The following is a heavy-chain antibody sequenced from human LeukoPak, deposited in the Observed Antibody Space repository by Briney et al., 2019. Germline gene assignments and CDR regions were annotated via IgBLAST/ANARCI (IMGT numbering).Heavy chain of an antibody. D-gene: IGHD3-22*01. V-gene: IGHV1-2*02. CDR1: GYTFTGYY. CDR3: AREDDSSGQTTDY. J-gene: IGHJ4*02. CDR2: INPNSGVT. Sequence: ASVKVSCKASGYTFTGYYMYWVRQAPGQGLEWMGWINPNSGVTNYAQNFQGRVTMTRDTSIRTAYMELSRLRSDDTAVYYCAREDDSSGQTTDYWGQGTLVTVSS.